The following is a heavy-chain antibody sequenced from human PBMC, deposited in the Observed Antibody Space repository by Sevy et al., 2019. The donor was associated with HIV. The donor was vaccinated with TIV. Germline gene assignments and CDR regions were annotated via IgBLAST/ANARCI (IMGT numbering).Heavy chain of an antibody. D-gene: IGHD3-10*01. CDR1: GFTFSRYG. CDR2: IRYDGSTK. J-gene: IGHJ3*01. CDR3: AKGLGMVQGALLSDDV. V-gene: IGHV3-30*02. Sequence: GGSLRLSCAASGFTFSRYGMHWVRQAPGKGLEWVAFIRYDGSTKYYAESVKGRFIISRDNSKDILYLQMNSLRGDDTSLYVCAKGLGMVQGALLSDDVWGQGTMVTVSS.